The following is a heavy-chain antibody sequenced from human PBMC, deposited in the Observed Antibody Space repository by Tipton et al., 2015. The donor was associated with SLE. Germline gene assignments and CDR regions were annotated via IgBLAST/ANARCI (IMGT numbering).Heavy chain of an antibody. J-gene: IGHJ6*02. CDR2: IKSKTDGGTT. Sequence: SLRLSCAASGFTFSNAWMSWVRQAPGKGLEWVGRIKSKTDGGTTDYAAPVKGRFTISRDDSKNTLYLQMNSLKTEDTAVYYCTTEYSTARGGGCMDVWGQGTTVTVSS. CDR1: GFTFSNAW. D-gene: IGHD3-10*01. V-gene: IGHV3-15*01. CDR3: TTEYSTARGGGCMDV.